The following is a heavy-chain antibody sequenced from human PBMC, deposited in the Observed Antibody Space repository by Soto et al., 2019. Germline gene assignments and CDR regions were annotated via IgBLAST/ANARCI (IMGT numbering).Heavy chain of an antibody. CDR2: INPNSGGT. V-gene: IGHV1-2*02. CDR1: GYTFTGYY. D-gene: IGHD3-22*01. CDR3: ARGKSTMIVVVRDY. Sequence: ASVKVSCKASGYTFTGYYMHWVRQAPGQGLEWMGWINPNSGGTNYAQKFQGRVTITRDTSISTAYMELSRLRSGDTAVYYCARGKSTMIVVVRDYWGQGTLVTVSS. J-gene: IGHJ4*02.